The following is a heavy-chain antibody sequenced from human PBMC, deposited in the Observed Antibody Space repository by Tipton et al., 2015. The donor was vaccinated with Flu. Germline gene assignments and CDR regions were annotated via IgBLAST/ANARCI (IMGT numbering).Heavy chain of an antibody. Sequence: SLRLSCAVSGFTFTRYGMSWVRQAPGKVLEWISGFSVSGGATFFTDSVKGRFTISRDYYKNTLYLQMNSLRAEDTAVYYCAKVIPELVAGLDLWGQGTLVTVSS. D-gene: IGHD6-19*01. CDR1: GFTFTRYG. V-gene: IGHV3-23*01. J-gene: IGHJ5*02. CDR3: AKVIPELVAGLDL. CDR2: FSVSGGAT.